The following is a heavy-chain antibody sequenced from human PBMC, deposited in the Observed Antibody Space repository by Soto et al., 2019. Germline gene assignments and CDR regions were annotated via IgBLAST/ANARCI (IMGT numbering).Heavy chain of an antibody. Sequence: QVQLQESGPGLMKPSETLSLTCTVSGASISNYYWSWIRQPPGKGLEWIGYIYYSGSTNYNPSLKSRVTISVDTSKNHFSLKLNSVTAADTALYFCARTGFTSSRTGDRMRYFDIWGRGTLVTVS. CDR2: IYYSGST. D-gene: IGHD2-2*01. CDR3: ARTGFTSSRTGDRMRYFDI. J-gene: IGHJ2*01. V-gene: IGHV4-59*08. CDR1: GASISNYY.